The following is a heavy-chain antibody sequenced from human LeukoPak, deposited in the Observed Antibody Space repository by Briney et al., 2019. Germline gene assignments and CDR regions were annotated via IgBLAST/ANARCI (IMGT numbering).Heavy chain of an antibody. CDR1: GGTFSSYA. V-gene: IGHV1-69*01. CDR2: IIPIFGTA. D-gene: IGHD3-3*01. CDR3: ARITYDFWSGYYMPDDP. Sequence: SVKVSCKASGGTFSSYAISWVRQAPGQGLEWMGGIIPIFGTANYAQKFQGRVTITADESTSTAYMELSSLRSDDTAVYYCARITYDFWSGYYMPDDPWGQGTLVTVSS. J-gene: IGHJ5*02.